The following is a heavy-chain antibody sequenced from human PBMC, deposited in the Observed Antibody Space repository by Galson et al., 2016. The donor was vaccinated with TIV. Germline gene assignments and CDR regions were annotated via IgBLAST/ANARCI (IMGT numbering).Heavy chain of an antibody. CDR3: AKSGTKLIDY. J-gene: IGHJ4*02. V-gene: IGHV3-23*01. CDR2: ISGSGGSV. D-gene: IGHD1-14*01. Sequence: SLRLSCAASGFTFGVYVMTWVRQAPGKGLEWMSNISGSGGSVSYADSVKGRFTFSRDNSKNTLYLQMNGLRAYDTAVYYCAKSGTKLIDYWGQGTLVSVFS. CDR1: GFTFGVYV.